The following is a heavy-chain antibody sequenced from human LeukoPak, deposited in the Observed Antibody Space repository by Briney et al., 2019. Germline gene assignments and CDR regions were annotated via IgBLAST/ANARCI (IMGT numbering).Heavy chain of an antibody. D-gene: IGHD2-2*01. CDR3: ATYCTSTSCHPPSFGY. V-gene: IGHV3-23*01. CDR1: GFTFSSYP. CDR2: FGGST. J-gene: IGHJ4*02. Sequence: PGGSLRLSCAASGFTFSSYPMSWVRQAPGKGLEWVSTFGGSTFYADSVKGRFIISRDNSKNTLYLQMNSLRAEDTAIYYCATYCTSTSCHPPSFGYWGQGTLVTVSS.